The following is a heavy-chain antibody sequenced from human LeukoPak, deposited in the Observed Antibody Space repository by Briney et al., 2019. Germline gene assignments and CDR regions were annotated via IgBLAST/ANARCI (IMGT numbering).Heavy chain of an antibody. CDR1: GFTFSSYS. V-gene: IGHV3-21*01. J-gene: IGHJ6*03. Sequence: GGSLRLSCAASGFTFSSYSMNWVRQAPGKGLEWVSSISRSSSYIYYADSVKGRFTISRDNAKNSLYLQMNSLRAEDTAVYYCARTDRQQLVRGFYYYMDLWGKGTTVTVSS. CDR3: ARTDRQQLVRGFYYYMDL. D-gene: IGHD6-13*01. CDR2: ISRSSSYI.